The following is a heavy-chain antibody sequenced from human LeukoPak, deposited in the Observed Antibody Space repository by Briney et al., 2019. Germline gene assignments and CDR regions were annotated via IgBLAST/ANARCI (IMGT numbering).Heavy chain of an antibody. Sequence: PSETLSLTCTVSGGSISSYYWSWIRQPPGKGLEWIGYVYDSGGTKYNPSLKSRVTISVDTSKNQFSLKLSSVTAADTAVYYCAKSNGYGLVDIWGQGTMVTVSS. CDR3: AKSNGYGLVDI. CDR2: VYDSGGT. CDR1: GGSISSYY. V-gene: IGHV4-59*12. J-gene: IGHJ3*02. D-gene: IGHD3-10*01.